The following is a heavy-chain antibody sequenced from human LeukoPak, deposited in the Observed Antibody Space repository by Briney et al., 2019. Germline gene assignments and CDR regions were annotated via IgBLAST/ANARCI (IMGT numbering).Heavy chain of an antibody. Sequence: SETLSLTCAVYGGSFSGYYWSWIRQPPGKGLEWIGEINHSGSTNYNPSLKSRVTISVDTSKNQFSLKLSSVTAADTAVYYCARGSITMVRGVIITSHFDYWGQGTLVTVSS. CDR2: INHSGST. V-gene: IGHV4-34*01. CDR3: ARGSITMVRGVIITSHFDY. D-gene: IGHD3-10*01. CDR1: GGSFSGYY. J-gene: IGHJ4*02.